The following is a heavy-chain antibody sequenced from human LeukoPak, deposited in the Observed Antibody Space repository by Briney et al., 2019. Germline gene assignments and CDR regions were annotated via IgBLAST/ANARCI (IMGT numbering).Heavy chain of an antibody. D-gene: IGHD6-19*01. V-gene: IGHV3-23*01. CDR3: ASLSSGSNFNY. Sequence: GGSLRLSCAASGFTFNSYAMNWVRQAPGKGLEWVSAISGGGDITNYADSVKGRFTISRDNSKNTLYLQMNSLRAEDTAVYYCASLSSGSNFNYWGQGTLVTVSS. J-gene: IGHJ4*02. CDR1: GFTFNSYA. CDR2: ISGGGDIT.